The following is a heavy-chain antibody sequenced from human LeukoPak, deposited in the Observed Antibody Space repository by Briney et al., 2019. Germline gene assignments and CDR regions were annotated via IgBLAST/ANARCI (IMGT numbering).Heavy chain of an antibody. J-gene: IGHJ4*02. CDR1: GYTFTSYG. V-gene: IGHV1-18*01. D-gene: IGHD6-13*01. CDR3: ARGTSYSSSLRLDY. Sequence: ASVKVSCKASGYTFTSYGNSWVRQAPGQGREWMGWISAYNGNTNYAQKRQGRVTMTTDTTTSTAYMELRSLRSDDTAVYYCARGTSYSSSLRLDYWGQGTLVTVSS. CDR2: ISAYNGNT.